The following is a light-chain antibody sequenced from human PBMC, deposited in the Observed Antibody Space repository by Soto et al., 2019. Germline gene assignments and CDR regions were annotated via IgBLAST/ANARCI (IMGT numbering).Light chain of an antibody. CDR1: QSISSW. CDR2: KAS. J-gene: IGKJ2*01. Sequence: DIQMTQSPSTLSASVGDRVTITCRASQSISSWLAWYQQKPGKAPKLLIYKASSLEGVVPSRFSGSGSGTEFTLTISSLQPDDFATYYCQQYNSYNSFGQGTKLELK. CDR3: QQYNSYNS. V-gene: IGKV1-5*03.